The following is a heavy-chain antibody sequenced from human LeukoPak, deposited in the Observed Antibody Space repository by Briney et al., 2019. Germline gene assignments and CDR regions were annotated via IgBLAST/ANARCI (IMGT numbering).Heavy chain of an antibody. CDR1: GFTFSNYW. CDR2: IRPEGSEV. D-gene: IGHD3-22*01. CDR3: ARAGVDSSGYYAYDAFDI. Sequence: GGSLRLSCAASGFTFSNYWMSWVRQAPGKGLEWVASIRPEGSEVYYMDSVKGRFTISRDNSKNTLYLQMNSLRAEDTAVYYCARAGVDSSGYYAYDAFDIWGQGTMVTVSS. J-gene: IGHJ3*02. V-gene: IGHV3-7*01.